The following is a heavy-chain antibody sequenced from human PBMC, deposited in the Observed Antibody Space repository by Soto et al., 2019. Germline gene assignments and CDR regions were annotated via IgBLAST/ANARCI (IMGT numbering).Heavy chain of an antibody. CDR1: GGSISSSSYY. J-gene: IGHJ3*02. V-gene: IGHV4-39*01. D-gene: IGHD7-27*01. CDR2: IYYSGST. CDR3: ARSKLTGDAGDAFDI. Sequence: SETLSLTCTVSGGSISSSSYYWGWIRQPPGKGLEWIGSIYYSGSTYYNPSLKSRVTISVDTSKNQFSLKLSSVTAADTAVYYCARSKLTGDAGDAFDIWGQGTMVTVSS.